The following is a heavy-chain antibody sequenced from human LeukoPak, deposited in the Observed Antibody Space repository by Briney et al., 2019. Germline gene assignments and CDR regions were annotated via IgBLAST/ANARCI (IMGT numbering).Heavy chain of an antibody. CDR1: GYSISSAYY. D-gene: IGHD4-17*01. V-gene: IGHV4-38-2*02. CDR2: VYHSGST. CDR3: ARADYGIISNWFDP. J-gene: IGHJ5*02. Sequence: SETLSLTCTVSGYSISSAYYWGWVRQSPGKGLEWIGSVYHSGSTYYNPSLKSRVTISLDMSKSHFSLNLSSVTAADTAVYYCARADYGIISNWFDPWGQGTLVTVSS.